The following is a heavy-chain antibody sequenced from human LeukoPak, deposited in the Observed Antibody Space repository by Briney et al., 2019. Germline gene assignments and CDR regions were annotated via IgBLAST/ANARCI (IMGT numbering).Heavy chain of an antibody. Sequence: PGGSLRLSCAASGFTFSNYAVHWVRQAPGKGLEWVAVISYDGSTKYYADSVKGRFTISRDNSKNTLYLQMNSLRAEDTAVYYCAREARNLLRFLEYLPNWFDPWGQGTLVTVSS. J-gene: IGHJ5*02. D-gene: IGHD3-3*01. CDR1: GFTFSNYA. CDR2: ISYDGSTK. CDR3: AREARNLLRFLEYLPNWFDP. V-gene: IGHV3-30*04.